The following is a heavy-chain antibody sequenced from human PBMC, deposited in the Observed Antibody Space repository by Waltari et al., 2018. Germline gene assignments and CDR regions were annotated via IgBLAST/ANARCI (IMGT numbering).Heavy chain of an antibody. CDR1: GCTFTTGPYS. D-gene: IGHD3-3*01. J-gene: IGHJ4*02. V-gene: IGHV4-39*01. Sequence: QVHLQASGPGLVKPSVTLSLTCGVPGCTFTTGPYSWAWIRQPPGKGLEWIGTIYYTGSTYYNPSLKGRVTISQHMSTNQFSLKLNSVSAADTAVYYCARQLWSGYFDRCDYWGQGTAVTVSS. CDR2: IYYTGST. CDR3: ARQLWSGYFDRCDY.